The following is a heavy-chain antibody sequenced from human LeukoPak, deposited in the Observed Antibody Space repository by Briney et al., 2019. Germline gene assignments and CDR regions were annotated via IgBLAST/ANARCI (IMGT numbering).Heavy chain of an antibody. CDR2: ISYDGSNK. Sequence: GRSLRLSCAASGFTFSSYGMHWVRQAPGKGLEWVAVISYDGSNKYYADSVKGRFTISRDNSKNTLYLQMNSLRAEDTAVYYCAKDLIGGDDDAFDIWGQGTMVTVSS. J-gene: IGHJ3*02. V-gene: IGHV3-30*18. D-gene: IGHD2-21*02. CDR3: AKDLIGGDDDAFDI. CDR1: GFTFSSYG.